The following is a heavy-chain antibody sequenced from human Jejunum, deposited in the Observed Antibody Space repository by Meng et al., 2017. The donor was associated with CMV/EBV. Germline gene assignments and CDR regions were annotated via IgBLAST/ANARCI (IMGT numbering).Heavy chain of an antibody. J-gene: IGHJ4*02. Sequence: GFTFSSNAMSWVRQAPGKGLEWVSAVSGSGGVTYYADSVKGRFTISRDNSKNTVYLQMNRLRAEDTALYYCAKDYDILTGYYIKYWGQGTRVTVSS. D-gene: IGHD3-9*01. CDR3: AKDYDILTGYYIKY. CDR2: VSGSGGVT. V-gene: IGHV3-23*01. CDR1: GFTFSSNA.